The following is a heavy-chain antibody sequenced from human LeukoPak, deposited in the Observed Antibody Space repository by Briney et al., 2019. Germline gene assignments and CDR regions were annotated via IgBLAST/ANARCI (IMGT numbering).Heavy chain of an antibody. J-gene: IGHJ6*03. CDR3: ARSLRVRGVPDYMDV. CDR2: INSDGSST. Sequence: GGSLRLSCAASGFTFSSYWMHWVRQAPGKGLVWVSRINSDGSSTSYADSVKGRFTISRDNSKNMLYLQMNSLGAEDTAVYYCARSLRVRGVPDYMDVWGKGTTVTISS. D-gene: IGHD3-10*01. CDR1: GFTFSSYW. V-gene: IGHV3-74*01.